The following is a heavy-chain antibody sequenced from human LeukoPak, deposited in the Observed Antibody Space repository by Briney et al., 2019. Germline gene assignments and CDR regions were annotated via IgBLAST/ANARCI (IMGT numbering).Heavy chain of an antibody. CDR2: IYTSGST. V-gene: IGHV4-61*02. D-gene: IGHD5-18*01. J-gene: IGHJ5*02. CDR1: GGSISSGSYY. CDR3: ARETDTAMVTAWFDP. Sequence: PSQTLSLTCTVPGGSISSGSYYWSWIRQPAGKGLEWIGRIYTSGSTNYNPSLKSRVTISVDTSKNQFSLKLSSVTAADTAVYYCARETDTAMVTAWFDPWGQGTLVTVSS.